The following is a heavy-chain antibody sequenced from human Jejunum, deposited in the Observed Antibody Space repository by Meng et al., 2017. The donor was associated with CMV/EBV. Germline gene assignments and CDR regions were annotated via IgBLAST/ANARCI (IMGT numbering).Heavy chain of an antibody. Sequence: SCAASGFIFSDYYMSWLRQAPGKGLEWVSSITSTSSYRHYADSQKGRFTISRDNAKSSLYLQMNSLRAEDTAVYYCAREGGYDTALDYWGQGTLVTVSS. J-gene: IGHJ4*02. CDR2: ITSTSSYR. V-gene: IGHV3-11*06. D-gene: IGHD3-22*01. CDR1: GFIFSDYY. CDR3: AREGGYDTALDY.